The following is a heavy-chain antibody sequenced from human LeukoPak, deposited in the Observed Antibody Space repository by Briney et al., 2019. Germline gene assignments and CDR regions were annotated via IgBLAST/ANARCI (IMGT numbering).Heavy chain of an antibody. CDR2: IYHSGST. V-gene: IGHV4-38-2*02. Sequence: PSETLSLTCTVSGYSISSGYYWGWIRQPPGKGLEWIGSIYHSGSTYYNPSLKSRVTISVDTSKNQFSLKLSSVTAADTAVYYCARDRQGWFDHWGQGTLVTVSS. CDR3: ARDRQGWFDH. J-gene: IGHJ5*02. CDR1: GYSISSGYY.